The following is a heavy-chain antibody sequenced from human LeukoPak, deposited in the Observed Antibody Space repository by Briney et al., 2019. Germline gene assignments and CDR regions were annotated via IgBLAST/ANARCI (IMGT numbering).Heavy chain of an antibody. CDR1: GFTFSEFG. J-gene: IGHJ6*02. CDR3: AMPSSPFYYYGMAG. CDR2: IWYDGSHQ. Sequence: GRSLRLSCAASGFTFSEFGMQWVRQAPRKGLEWVAVIWYDGSHQYYVDSVTGRFTISRDNSKNTLYLQMNSLRAEDTGVYYCAMPSSPFYYYGMAGWGQGTTVTV. V-gene: IGHV3-33*01. D-gene: IGHD6-6*01.